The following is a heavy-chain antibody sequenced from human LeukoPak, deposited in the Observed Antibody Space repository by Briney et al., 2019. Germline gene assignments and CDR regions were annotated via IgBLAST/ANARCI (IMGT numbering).Heavy chain of an antibody. CDR1: GGSFSGYY. CDR2: INHSGST. D-gene: IGHD5-18*01. Sequence: PSETLSLTCAVHGGSFSGYYWSWIRQPPGKGLEWIGEINHSGSTNYNPSLKSRVTISVDTSKNQFSLKLSSVTAADTAVYYCARLQLWPYYFDYWGQGTLVTVSS. J-gene: IGHJ4*02. CDR3: ARLQLWPYYFDY. V-gene: IGHV4-34*01.